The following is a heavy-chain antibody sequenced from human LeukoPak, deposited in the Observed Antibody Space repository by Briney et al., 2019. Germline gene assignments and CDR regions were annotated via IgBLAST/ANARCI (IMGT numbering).Heavy chain of an antibody. CDR1: GYIFTSYY. CDR3: ARGTLVIDY. V-gene: IGHV1-46*01. CDR2: INPSGGSI. J-gene: IGHJ4*02. D-gene: IGHD3-9*01. Sequence: ASVKVSCKASGYIFTSYYMYWVRQAPGQGLEWMGIINPSGGSIRYAQKFQGRVTMTRDTSTSTVYMELSSLRSDDTAVYYCARGTLVIDYWGQGTLVTVSS.